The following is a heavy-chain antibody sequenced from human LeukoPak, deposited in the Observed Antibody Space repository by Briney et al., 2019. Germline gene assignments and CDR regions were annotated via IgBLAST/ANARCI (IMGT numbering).Heavy chain of an antibody. J-gene: IGHJ4*02. D-gene: IGHD3-22*01. V-gene: IGHV3-23*01. CDR2: ISGSGGST. CDR1: GFTFSSYA. Sequence: PGGSLRLSCEASGFTFSSYAMSWVRQAPEKGLECVSAISGSGGSTYYADSVKGRFTISRDNSKNTLYLQMNSLRAEDTAVYYCAKQPYYYDSSGYYYPFDYWGQGTLVTVSS. CDR3: AKQPYYYDSSGYYYPFDY.